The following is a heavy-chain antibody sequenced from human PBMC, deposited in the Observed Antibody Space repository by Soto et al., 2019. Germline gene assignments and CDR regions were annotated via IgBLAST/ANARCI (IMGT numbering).Heavy chain of an antibody. Sequence: QMQLVQSGPEVKKPGTSVKVSCKASGFTFTSSAMQWVRQARGQRLEWIGWIVVGSGNTNYAQKFQERVTITRDMSTSTAYMELSSLRSEDTAVYYCAADHPYYGSGRGNRGGYYYYYMDVWGKGTTVTVSS. J-gene: IGHJ6*03. D-gene: IGHD3-10*01. CDR1: GFTFTSSA. CDR3: AADHPYYGSGRGNRGGYYYYYMDV. CDR2: IVVGSGNT. V-gene: IGHV1-58*02.